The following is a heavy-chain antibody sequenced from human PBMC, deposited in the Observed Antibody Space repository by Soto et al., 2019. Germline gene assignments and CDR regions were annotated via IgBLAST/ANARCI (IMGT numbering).Heavy chain of an antibody. CDR1: GYTFTSYG. CDR2: ISAYNGNT. J-gene: IGHJ6*02. V-gene: IGHV1-18*04. Sequence: GASVKVCGEASGYTFTSYGMSWVRQAPGQGLESMGWISAYNGNTNYAQKLQGRVTMTTDTSTSTAYRELRSMRSDDTAVYYCAREKSQDVVVQAAHYYYYYGMDVWGQGTTVT. D-gene: IGHD2-2*01. CDR3: AREKSQDVVVQAAHYYYYYGMDV.